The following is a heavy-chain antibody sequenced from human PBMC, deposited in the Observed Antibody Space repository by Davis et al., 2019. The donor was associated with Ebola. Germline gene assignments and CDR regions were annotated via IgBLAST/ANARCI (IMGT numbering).Heavy chain of an antibody. CDR1: GGSFSGYY. D-gene: IGHD3-10*01. V-gene: IGHV4-34*01. CDR2: INHSGST. CDR3: ARGRFTMVRGVDY. Sequence: MPSETLFLTCAVYGGSFSGYYWSWIRQPPGKGLEWIGEINHSGSTNYNPSLKSRVTISVDTSKNQFSLKLSSVTAADTAVYYCARGRFTMVRGVDYWGQGTLVTVSS. J-gene: IGHJ4*02.